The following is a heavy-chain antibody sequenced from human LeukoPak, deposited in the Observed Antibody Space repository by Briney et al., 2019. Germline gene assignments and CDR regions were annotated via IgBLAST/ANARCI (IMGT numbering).Heavy chain of an antibody. CDR3: AREKTRLAAGDAFDI. CDR2: ISTYNGNT. V-gene: IGHV1-18*01. D-gene: IGHD6-13*01. Sequence: GASVRVSCKPSGYTFSTYGISWVRQAPGQEVEWRGWISTYNGNTYYALKLQGRVTMTTDTSTSTAYMELRSLRSDDTAVYYCAREKTRLAAGDAFDIWGQGTMVTVSS. J-gene: IGHJ3*02. CDR1: GYTFSTYG.